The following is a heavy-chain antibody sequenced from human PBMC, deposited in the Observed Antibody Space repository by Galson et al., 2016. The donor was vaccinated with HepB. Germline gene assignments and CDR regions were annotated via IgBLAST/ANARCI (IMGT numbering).Heavy chain of an antibody. D-gene: IGHD6-19*01. J-gene: IGHJ4*02. V-gene: IGHV3-33*06. CDR1: GFTFSRKG. CDR2: IWYDGTTK. CDR3: AKDVSLGSGWWSLDS. Sequence: SLRLSCAASGFTFSRKGMHWVRQPPGKGLEWMAVIWYDGTTKSYAESVKGRFIISRDNSKNTLYLQINSVRAEDTAIYYCAKDVSLGSGWWSLDSWGQGALVTVSS.